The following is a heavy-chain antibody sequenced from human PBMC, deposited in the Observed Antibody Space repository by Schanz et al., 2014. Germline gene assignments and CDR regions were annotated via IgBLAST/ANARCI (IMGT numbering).Heavy chain of an antibody. D-gene: IGHD3-16*02. CDR2: ISGSGVIT. CDR1: GFTFSTYA. V-gene: IGHV3-23*04. CDR3: AKYRYSVFDFDY. J-gene: IGHJ4*02. Sequence: EVQLVESGGGLVQPGGSLRLSCVTSGFTFSTYAMSWVRQAPGKGLEWVSGISGSGVITYYEDSVKGRFTISRDNSKNTLYLQMNSLRAEDTAIYYCAKYRYSVFDFDYWGQGTLVTVSS.